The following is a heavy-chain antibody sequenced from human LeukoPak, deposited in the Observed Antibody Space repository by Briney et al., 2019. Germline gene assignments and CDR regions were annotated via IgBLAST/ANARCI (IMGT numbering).Heavy chain of an antibody. CDR3: AKGPRTIVGASTAFDI. CDR1: GFTFSSYS. V-gene: IGHV3-23*01. D-gene: IGHD1-26*01. Sequence: GGSLRLSCAASGFTFSSYSMNWVRQAPGKGLEWVASISGSGANIYNADSVRGRFTISRDNSKNTLFLQMNSLRAGDTAVYYCAKGPRTIVGASTAFDIWGQGAMVTVSS. J-gene: IGHJ3*02. CDR2: ISGSGANI.